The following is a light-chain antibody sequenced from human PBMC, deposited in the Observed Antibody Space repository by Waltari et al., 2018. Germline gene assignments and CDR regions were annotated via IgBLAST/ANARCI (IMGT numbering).Light chain of an antibody. V-gene: IGKV1-39*01. Sequence: DIQMTQSPSSLSPSVGDRIIITCRASQYINRNLNWYQKQVGKAPKLLIYGASNLQSGVPSRFSGSGSETDYTLIISSQQPEDSASYFCQQSHSVPYTFGQETKLVIK. J-gene: IGKJ2*01. CDR3: QQSHSVPYT. CDR1: QYINRN. CDR2: GAS.